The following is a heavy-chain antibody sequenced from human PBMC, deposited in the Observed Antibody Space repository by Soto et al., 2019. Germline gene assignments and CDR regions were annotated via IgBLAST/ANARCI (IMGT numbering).Heavy chain of an antibody. CDR2: IYYSGST. CDR3: ARGISTDYDILTKLRRGYYYYYMDV. V-gene: IGHV4-59*01. Sequence: PSETLSLTCTVSGGSICSYYWSWIRQPPGKGLEWIGYIYYSGSTNYNPSLKSRVTISVDTSKNQFSLKLSSVTAADTAVYYCARGISTDYDILTKLRRGYYYYYMDVWGKGTTVTVSS. J-gene: IGHJ6*03. D-gene: IGHD3-9*01. CDR1: GGSICSYY.